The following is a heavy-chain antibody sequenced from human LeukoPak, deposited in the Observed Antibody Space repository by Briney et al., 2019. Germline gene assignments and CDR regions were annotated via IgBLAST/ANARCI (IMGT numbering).Heavy chain of an antibody. CDR1: GSTFSSYW. D-gene: IGHD1-1*01. Sequence: GGSLRLSCAVSGSTFSSYWMNWVRQAPGKGLEWVANINQDGSEKYYVDSVKGRFTISRDNAKNSLYLQMNSLRAEDTAVYYCVRSELSPSDFDYWGQGTLVTVSS. CDR3: VRSELSPSDFDY. CDR2: INQDGSEK. V-gene: IGHV3-7*01. J-gene: IGHJ4*02.